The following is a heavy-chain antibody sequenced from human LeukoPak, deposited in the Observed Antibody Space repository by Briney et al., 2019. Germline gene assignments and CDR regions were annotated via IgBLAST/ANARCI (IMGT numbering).Heavy chain of an antibody. CDR2: NIPIFGTA. J-gene: IGHJ6*03. CDR1: GGTFTNYA. D-gene: IGHD3-16*02. Sequence: SVKVSCRASGGTFTNYAITWVRQAPGQGLEWVGGNIPIFGTAHYAQKFQGRVTMTRNTSISTAYMELSSLRSEDTAVYYCARVNHEVPEPGGVIVEVYYYMDVWGKGTTVTISS. CDR3: ARVNHEVPEPGGVIVEVYYYMDV. V-gene: IGHV1-69*05.